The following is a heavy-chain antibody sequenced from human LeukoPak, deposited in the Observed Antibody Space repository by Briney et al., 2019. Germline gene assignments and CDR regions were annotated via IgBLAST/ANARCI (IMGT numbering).Heavy chain of an antibody. J-gene: IGHJ3*02. Sequence: GGSLRLSCAASGFTFSSYAMHWVRQAPGKGLEWVAVISYDGSNKYYADSVKGRFTISRDNSKNTLYLQMNSLRAEDTVVYYCARATMPNDAFDIWGQGTMVTVSS. D-gene: IGHD2-2*01. CDR3: ARATMPNDAFDI. V-gene: IGHV3-30-3*01. CDR2: ISYDGSNK. CDR1: GFTFSSYA.